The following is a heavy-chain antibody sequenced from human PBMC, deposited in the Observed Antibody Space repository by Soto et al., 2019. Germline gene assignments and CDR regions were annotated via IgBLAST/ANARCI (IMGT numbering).Heavy chain of an antibody. CDR2: IWYDGSNK. J-gene: IGHJ4*02. CDR1: GFTFSSYG. Sequence: QVQLVESGGGVVQPGRSLRLSCAASGFTFSSYGMHWVRQAPGKGLEWVAVIWYDGSNKYYADSVKGRFTISRDNSKNTLYLQMTSVRAEDTAVYYCARDPVYCSGGSCYSVVGYYFDYWGQGTLVTVSS. CDR3: ARDPVYCSGGSCYSVVGYYFDY. D-gene: IGHD2-15*01. V-gene: IGHV3-33*01.